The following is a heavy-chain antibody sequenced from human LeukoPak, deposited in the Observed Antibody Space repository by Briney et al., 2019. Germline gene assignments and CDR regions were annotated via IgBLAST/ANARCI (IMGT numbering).Heavy chain of an antibody. V-gene: IGHV1-2*02. Sequence: ASVKVSCKASGYTFTGYYMHWVRQAPGQGLEWMGWINLNSGGTNYAQKFQGRVTMTRDTSISTAYMELSRLRSDDTAVYYCAVAPRYCSSTSCYLLDYWGQGTLVTVSS. J-gene: IGHJ4*02. CDR2: INLNSGGT. CDR3: AVAPRYCSSTSCYLLDY. D-gene: IGHD2-2*01. CDR1: GYTFTGYY.